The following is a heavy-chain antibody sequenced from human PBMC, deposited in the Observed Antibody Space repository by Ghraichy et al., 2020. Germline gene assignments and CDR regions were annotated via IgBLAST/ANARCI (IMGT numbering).Heavy chain of an antibody. Sequence: SETLSLTCAVYGGSFSGYYWSWIRQPPGKGLEWIGEINHSGSTNYNPSLKSRVTISVDTSKNQFSLKLSSVTAADTAVYYCARSSGWWGGRNGYFDYWGQGTLVTVSS. CDR1: GGSFSGYY. J-gene: IGHJ4*02. CDR3: ARSSGWWGGRNGYFDY. V-gene: IGHV4-34*01. CDR2: INHSGST. D-gene: IGHD6-19*01.